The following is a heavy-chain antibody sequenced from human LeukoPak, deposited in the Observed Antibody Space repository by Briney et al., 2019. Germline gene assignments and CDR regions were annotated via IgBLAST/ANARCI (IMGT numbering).Heavy chain of an antibody. Sequence: SETLSLTCTVSGGSISSYYWSWIRQPPGKGLEWIAYIYYSGSTNYNPSLKSRVTIPVDTSKKQFSLKLSSVTTADTAVYYCARMPDILTGLDPWGQGILVTVSS. CDR2: IYYSGST. V-gene: IGHV4-59*01. CDR3: ARMPDILTGLDP. CDR1: GGSISSYY. D-gene: IGHD3-9*01. J-gene: IGHJ5*02.